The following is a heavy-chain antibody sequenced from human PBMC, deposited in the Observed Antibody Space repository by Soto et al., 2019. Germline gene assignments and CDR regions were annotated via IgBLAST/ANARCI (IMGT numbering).Heavy chain of an antibody. J-gene: IGHJ4*02. V-gene: IGHV3-23*01. CDR3: AKDPNFDWLLSAGIDY. D-gene: IGHD3-9*01. Sequence: GGSLRLSCAASGFTFSSYAMSWVRQAPGKGLEWVSAISGSGGSTYYADSVKGRFTISRDNSKNTLYLKMNSLRAEDTVVYYCAKDPNFDWLLSAGIDYWGQGTLVTVSS. CDR2: ISGSGGST. CDR1: GFTFSSYA.